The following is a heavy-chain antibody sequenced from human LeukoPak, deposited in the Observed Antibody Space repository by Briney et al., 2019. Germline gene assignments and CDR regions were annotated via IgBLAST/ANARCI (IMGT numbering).Heavy chain of an antibody. CDR2: MNPNSGNT. CDR1: GSTFTSCD. D-gene: IGHD6-19*01. CDR3: TRGSSGRRDN. J-gene: IGHJ4*02. Sequence: GASVKVSCKASGSTFTSCDINWVRQATGPGLGWMGWMNPNSGNTGYGQSFQGRITMTRDISIGTAYMELSNLTSEDTAIYYCTRGSSGRRDNWGQGTLVTVSA. V-gene: IGHV1-8*02.